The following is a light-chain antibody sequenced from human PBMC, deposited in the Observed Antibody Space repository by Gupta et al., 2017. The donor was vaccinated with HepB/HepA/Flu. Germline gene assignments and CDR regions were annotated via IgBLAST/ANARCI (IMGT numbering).Light chain of an antibody. J-gene: IGKJ2*01. CDR1: QRISRY. CDR3: QQRDSTPTT. CDR2: AGS. V-gene: IGKV1-39*01. Sequence: DIQLTQSPSSLSASVGDRVTITCRASQRISRYLNWYQQKPGKAPNLLIFAGSSLQGGVPSRFSGSGSGTDFTLTISSLQPEDFATYFCQQRDSTPTTFGQGTKMEIK.